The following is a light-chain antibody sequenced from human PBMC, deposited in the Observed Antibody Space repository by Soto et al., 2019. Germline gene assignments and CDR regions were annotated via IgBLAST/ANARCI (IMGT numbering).Light chain of an antibody. CDR3: QQYNNWPPFT. Sequence: EILMTQSPATLSASPGERATISCRASQSVSSNLAWYQQKPGQAPSLLIYGASTRATGIPARFSGSGSGTEFTLTISGLQSEDFAVYYCQQYNNWPPFTFGQGTRL. CDR2: GAS. J-gene: IGKJ5*01. V-gene: IGKV3-15*01. CDR1: QSVSSN.